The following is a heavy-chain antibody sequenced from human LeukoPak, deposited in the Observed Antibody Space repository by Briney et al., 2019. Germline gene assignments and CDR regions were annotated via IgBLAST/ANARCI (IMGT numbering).Heavy chain of an antibody. D-gene: IGHD2-2*01. CDR3: ARAEGYCSSTSCYYYYGMDV. J-gene: IGHJ6*02. CDR1: GGSINSRSDY. CDR2: IYYSGST. V-gene: IGHV4-39*01. Sequence: SETLSLTCTVSGGSINSRSDYWGWIRQPPGKGLEWIGSIYYSGSTHYNPSLKSRVTMSIDTSKNQFSLKLSSVTAADTAVYYCARAEGYCSSTSCYYYYGMDVWGQGTTVTVSS.